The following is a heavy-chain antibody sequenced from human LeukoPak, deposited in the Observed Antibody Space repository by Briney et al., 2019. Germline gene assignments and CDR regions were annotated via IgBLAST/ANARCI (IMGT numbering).Heavy chain of an antibody. CDR3: GKEGGVVGATRYFDY. V-gene: IGHV3-23*01. J-gene: IGHJ4*02. CDR1: GFTFSSYA. CDR2: ISGSGGST. D-gene: IGHD1-26*01. Sequence: PGGSLRLSCAASGFTFSSYAMSWVRQAPGKGLEWVSAISGSGGSTYYADSVKGRFTISRDNSKNTLYLQMNSLRAEDTAVYYCGKEGGVVGATRYFDYWGQGTLVTVSS.